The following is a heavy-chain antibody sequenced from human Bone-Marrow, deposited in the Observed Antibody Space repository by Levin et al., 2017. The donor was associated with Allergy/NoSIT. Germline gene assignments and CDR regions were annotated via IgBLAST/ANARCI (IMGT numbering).Heavy chain of an antibody. J-gene: IGHJ5*02. V-gene: IGHV4-34*01. CDR2: INHSGST. D-gene: IGHD2-2*01. CDR3: ARGVHFVVPAAIVRFDP. Sequence: ASETLSLTCAVYGGSFSGYYWSWIRQPPGKGLEWIGEINHSGSTNYNPSLKSRVTISVDTSKNQFSLKLSSVTAADTAVYYCARGVHFVVPAAIVRFDPWGQGTLVTVSS. CDR1: GGSFSGYY.